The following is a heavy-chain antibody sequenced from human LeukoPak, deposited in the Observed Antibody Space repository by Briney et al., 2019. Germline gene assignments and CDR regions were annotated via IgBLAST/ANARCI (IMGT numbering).Heavy chain of an antibody. V-gene: IGHV3-30-3*01. CDR1: GFTFSSYA. J-gene: IGHJ5*02. CDR2: ISYDGSNK. D-gene: IGHD6-19*01. CDR3: ARDKQWLVPWFDP. Sequence: PGRSLRLSCAASGFTFSSYAMHWVRQAPGKGLEWVAVISYDGSNKYYADSVKGRFTISRDNSKNTLYLQMNSLRAEDTAVYYCARDKQWLVPWFDPWGQGTLVTVSS.